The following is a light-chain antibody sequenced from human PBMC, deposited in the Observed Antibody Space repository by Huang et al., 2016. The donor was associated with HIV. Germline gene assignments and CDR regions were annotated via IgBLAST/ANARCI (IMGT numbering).Light chain of an antibody. CDR1: QSVYSSSTSKDY. V-gene: IGKV4-1*01. Sequence: IIMTQSPDSLAVSLGERATLNCRSSQSVYSSSTSKDYMAWFQQKPGQPPRLLLFWASTREAGVPDRFTGSGSGTHFTLTIASLEAEDAAIYYCQQYYSSPQTFGQGTRVEVK. CDR2: WAS. CDR3: QQYYSSPQT. J-gene: IGKJ1*01.